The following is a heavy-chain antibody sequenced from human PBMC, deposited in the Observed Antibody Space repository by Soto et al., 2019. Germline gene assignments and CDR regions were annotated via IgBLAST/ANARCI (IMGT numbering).Heavy chain of an antibody. Sequence: EVQLVESGGGLVQPGGSLRLSCAASGFTFSNYWMSWVRQAPGKGLEWVANINQDGSEKYYVDSVKGRFTISRDNAKNSLYLQMNSLRAEDTAVYYCAKAGPCYYYGMDVWGQGTTVTFSS. V-gene: IGHV3-7*03. CDR3: AKAGPCYYYGMDV. J-gene: IGHJ6*02. CDR1: GFTFSNYW. D-gene: IGHD2-8*02. CDR2: INQDGSEK.